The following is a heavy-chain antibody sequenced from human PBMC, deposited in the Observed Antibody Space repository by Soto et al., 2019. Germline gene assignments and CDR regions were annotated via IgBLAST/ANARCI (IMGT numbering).Heavy chain of an antibody. CDR1: GGSISNYY. CDR2: IYDSGST. Sequence: QVQLQESGPGLVKPSETLSLTCAVSGGSISNYYWSWIRQPPGKGLEWIGYIYDSGSTNYNPSLGSRVPISVDTSKNQFPLKVSSVTAADTAVYYCARQPESYSSSSQSYYFYMDVWGKGTTVTVSS. CDR3: ARQPESYSSSSQSYYFYMDV. J-gene: IGHJ6*03. D-gene: IGHD6-6*01. V-gene: IGHV4-59*08.